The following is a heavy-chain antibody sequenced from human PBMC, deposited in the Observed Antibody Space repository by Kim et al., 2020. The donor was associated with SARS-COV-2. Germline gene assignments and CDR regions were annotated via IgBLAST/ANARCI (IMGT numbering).Heavy chain of an antibody. V-gene: IGHV1-58*01. CDR3: LIAARPARDFDI. D-gene: IGHD6-6*01. CDR1: GFTFTSSA. CDR2: IVVGSGNT. J-gene: IGHJ3*02. Sequence: SVKVSCKASGFTFTSSAVQWVRQARGQRLEWIGWIVVGSGNTNYAQKFQERVTITRDMSTSTAYMELSSLRSEDTAVYYCLIAARPARDFDIWGQGTMVTVSS.